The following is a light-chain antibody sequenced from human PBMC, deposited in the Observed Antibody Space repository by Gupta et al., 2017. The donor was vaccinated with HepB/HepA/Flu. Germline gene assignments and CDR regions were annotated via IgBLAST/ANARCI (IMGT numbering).Light chain of an antibody. CDR1: KLGDKY. CDR2: QDS. Sequence: SYEVTQPPSVSVSPGQTASIPCSGDKLGDKYACWYQQKPGQSPLLVIYQDSKRPSGIPERFSGFNSGNTATLTISGTQAMDEADYYCQAWDTSTAVFGGGTKLTV. J-gene: IGLJ3*02. CDR3: QAWDTSTAV. V-gene: IGLV3-1*01.